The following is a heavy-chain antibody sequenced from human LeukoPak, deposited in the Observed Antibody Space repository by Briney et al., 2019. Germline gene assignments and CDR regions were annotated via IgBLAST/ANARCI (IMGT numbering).Heavy chain of an antibody. CDR2: INHRGST. CDR1: GXSLSKYY. CDR3: ASSVGSTDY. J-gene: IGHJ4*02. Sequence: SETLSLTCAVYGXSLSKYYWTWIRQSPGKGLEWMGEINHRGSTNLNPSLKSRVTLSVDTSKHQFSLKLTSVTAADAAVYYCASSVGSTDYWGQGTLVTVSS. V-gene: IGHV4-34*01. D-gene: IGHD1-26*01.